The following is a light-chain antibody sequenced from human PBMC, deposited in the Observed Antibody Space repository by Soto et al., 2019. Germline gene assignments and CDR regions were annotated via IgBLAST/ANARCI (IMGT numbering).Light chain of an antibody. Sequence: DIQMTQCPSSVSTSVVYRITITGRASQDIGGRLAWFQQKPGKAPQYLIQAVSILQSGVPSRFSGSGSGTEFILTINNLQPEYFASYFCLQVYSFPRTFGLGTKVDIK. V-gene: IGKV1-12*01. J-gene: IGKJ1*01. CDR2: AVS. CDR1: QDIGGR. CDR3: LQVYSFPRT.